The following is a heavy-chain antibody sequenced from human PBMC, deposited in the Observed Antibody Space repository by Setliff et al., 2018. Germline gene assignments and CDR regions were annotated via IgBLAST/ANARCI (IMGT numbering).Heavy chain of an antibody. D-gene: IGHD6-6*01. J-gene: IGHJ3*02. CDR3: VRTQASSSFLRADAFDI. V-gene: IGHV4-38-2*02. CDR1: GFSISSGYY. CDR2: IYYSGST. Sequence: KASETLSLTCTVSGFSISSGYYWGWFRQSPGKGLEWIGSIYYSGSTNYNPSLKSRVTISVDTSKNQFSLKLRSGPAADTAVYYCVRTQASSSFLRADAFDIWGQGTMVTVSS.